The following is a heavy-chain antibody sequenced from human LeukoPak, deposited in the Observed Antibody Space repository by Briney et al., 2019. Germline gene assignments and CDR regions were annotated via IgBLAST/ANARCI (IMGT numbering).Heavy chain of an antibody. CDR3: ARRAGGYSHPYDY. V-gene: IGHV3-53*01. CDR2: IYSDDTT. Sequence: GGSLRLSCAVSGFTVSGNYMGWIRQAPGKGLEWVSLIYSDDTTLYADSVKGRFTISRDISKNTLYLQMSSLRAEDTAVYYCARRAGGYSHPYDYWGQGVLVTVSS. CDR1: GFTVSGNY. J-gene: IGHJ4*02. D-gene: IGHD4-23*01.